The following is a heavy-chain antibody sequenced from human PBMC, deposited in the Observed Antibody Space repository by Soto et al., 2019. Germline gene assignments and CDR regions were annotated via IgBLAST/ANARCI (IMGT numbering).Heavy chain of an antibody. CDR1: GDSLSSPNW. J-gene: IGHJ5*01. D-gene: IGHD2-21*02. CDR2: IHNRGNT. CDR3: VRDSVTNRLDS. V-gene: IGHV4-4*02. Sequence: QVRLQESGPGLMKPSETLSLTCVVSGDSLSSPNWWAWVRQPPGKGLEWIGQIHNRGNTNFNPSLQSRVTMSIAMPKNQFSLRLTSMIAADMALYYCVRDSVTNRLDSWGQGTLVTVSS.